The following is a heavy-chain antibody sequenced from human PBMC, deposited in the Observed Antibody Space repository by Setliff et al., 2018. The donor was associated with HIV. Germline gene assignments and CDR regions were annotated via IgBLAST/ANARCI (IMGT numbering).Heavy chain of an antibody. CDR1: GDSINTHY. CDR3: ARVRGRYYYHYAMDV. V-gene: IGHV4-59*11. CDR2: ISHSGNT. D-gene: IGHD3-10*01. J-gene: IGHJ6*02. Sequence: SETLSLTCTVSGDSINTHYWSWIRQAPGKGLEWIGCISHSGNTNFNPSLNSRVTISVDTSKNQFSLKLSSVTAADTAVYYCARVRGRYYYHYAMDVWGQGTTVTVSS.